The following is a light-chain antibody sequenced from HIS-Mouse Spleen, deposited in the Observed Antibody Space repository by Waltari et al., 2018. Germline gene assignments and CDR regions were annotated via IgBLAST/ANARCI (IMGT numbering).Light chain of an antibody. Sequence: SSELTQDPAVSVALGQTVRITCQGDSLRSYYASWYQQKPGQAPVLGIYGRNNRPSGIPDVLSGSSSGNTASLTITVAEAEDEADYYCNSRDSSGNHVVLGGGTKLTVL. J-gene: IGLJ2*01. CDR2: GRN. V-gene: IGLV3-19*01. CDR1: SLRSYY. CDR3: NSRDSSGNHVV.